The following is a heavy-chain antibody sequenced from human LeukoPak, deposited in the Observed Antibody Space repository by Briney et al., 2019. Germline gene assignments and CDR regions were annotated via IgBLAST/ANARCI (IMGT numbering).Heavy chain of an antibody. CDR2: ISSSSSYI. J-gene: IGHJ4*02. CDR1: GFTFSSYS. V-gene: IGHV3-21*01. CDR3: ARDLSGSHRGADY. D-gene: IGHD1-26*01. Sequence: GGSLRLSCAASGFTFSSYSMNWVRQAPGKGLEWVSSISSSSSYIYYADSVKGRFTISRDYAKNSLYLQMNSLRAEDTAVYYCARDLSGSHRGADYWGQGTLVTVSS.